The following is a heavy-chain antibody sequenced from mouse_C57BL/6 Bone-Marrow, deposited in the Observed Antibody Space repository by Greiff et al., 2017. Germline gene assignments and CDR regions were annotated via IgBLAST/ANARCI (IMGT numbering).Heavy chain of an antibody. CDR3: ARGHYGSSLFDY. J-gene: IGHJ2*01. CDR1: GYTFTDYY. V-gene: IGHV1-76*01. CDR2: IYPGSGNT. Sequence: QVQLKQSGAELVRPGASVKLSCKASGYTFTDYYINWVKQRPGQGLEWIARIYPGSGNTYYNEKFKGKATLTAEKSSSTAYMQLSSLTSEDSAVYFCARGHYGSSLFDYWGQGTTLTVSS. D-gene: IGHD1-1*01.